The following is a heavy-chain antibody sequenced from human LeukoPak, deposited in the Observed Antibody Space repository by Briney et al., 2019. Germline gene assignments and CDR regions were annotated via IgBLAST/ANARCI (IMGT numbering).Heavy chain of an antibody. D-gene: IGHD3-10*01. CDR1: GGSISSYY. Sequence: PSETLSLTCTVSGGSISSYYWSWIRQPAGKGLEWIGRIYTSGSTNYNPSLKSRVTMPVDTSKNQFSLKLSSVTAADTAVYYCARDRYYYGSGSYYHPFDYWGQGTLVTVSS. J-gene: IGHJ4*02. V-gene: IGHV4-4*07. CDR3: ARDRYYYGSGSYYHPFDY. CDR2: IYTSGST.